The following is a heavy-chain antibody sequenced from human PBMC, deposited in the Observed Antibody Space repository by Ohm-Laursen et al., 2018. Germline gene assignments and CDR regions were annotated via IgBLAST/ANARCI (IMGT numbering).Heavy chain of an antibody. J-gene: IGHJ4*02. CDR1: GFTFSSYW. D-gene: IGHD5-18*01. CDR3: ASAYSYSTPHYLDY. Sequence: SLRLSCAASGFTFSSYWMSWVRQAPGKGLEWVANIKQDGGQQYYVDSVKGRFTISRDNAKNSLYLQMNSLIAEDTAVYYCASAYSYSTPHYLDYWGQGTLVTVSS. V-gene: IGHV3-7*01. CDR2: IKQDGGQQ.